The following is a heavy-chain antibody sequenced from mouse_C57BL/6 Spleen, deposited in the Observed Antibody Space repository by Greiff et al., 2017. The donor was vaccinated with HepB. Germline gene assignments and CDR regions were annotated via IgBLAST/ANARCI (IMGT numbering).Heavy chain of an antibody. V-gene: IGHV1-64*01. CDR1: GYTFTSYW. J-gene: IGHJ4*01. CDR3: ASPGDAMDY. Sequence: QVQLKESGAELVKPGASVKLSCKASGYTFTSYWMHWVKQRPGQGLEWIGMIHPNSGSTNYNEKFKSKATLTVDKSSSTAYMQLSSLTSEDSAVYYCASPGDAMDYWGQGTSVTVSS. CDR2: IHPNSGST.